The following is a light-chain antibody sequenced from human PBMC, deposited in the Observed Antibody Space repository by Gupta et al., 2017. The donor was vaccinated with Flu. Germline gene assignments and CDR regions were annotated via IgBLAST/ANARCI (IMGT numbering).Light chain of an antibody. Sequence: DIQLTQSPSFLSASVGDRVTITCRASQGISSYLAWYQQKPGKAPKLLIYTASTLQSGVPSRFSGSGYGTEFTLTISSRQPEDFATYYCQQLKTNPPFTFGHGTKVEI. J-gene: IGKJ3*01. CDR1: QGISSY. CDR2: TAS. CDR3: QQLKTNPPFT. V-gene: IGKV1-9*01.